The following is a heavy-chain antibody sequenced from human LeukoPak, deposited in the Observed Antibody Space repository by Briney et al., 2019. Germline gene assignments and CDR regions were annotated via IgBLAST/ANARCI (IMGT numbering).Heavy chain of an antibody. D-gene: IGHD3-22*01. J-gene: IGHJ3*02. CDR1: GFTFSSHG. CDR3: ARGQYYDPSGGTHDAFDI. V-gene: IGHV3-33*01. Sequence: GGSLRLSCAASGFTFSSHGMHWVRQAPGKGLEWVAVIWYDGSNTYYVDSVKGRFTISRGNSKNTLYLQMNSLRAEDTAVYYCARGQYYDPSGGTHDAFDIWGQGTMVTVSS. CDR2: IWYDGSNT.